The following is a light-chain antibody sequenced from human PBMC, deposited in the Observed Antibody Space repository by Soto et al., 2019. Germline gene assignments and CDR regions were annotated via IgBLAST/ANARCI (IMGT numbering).Light chain of an antibody. J-gene: IGKJ1*01. V-gene: IGKV1-17*01. Sequence: DIPMTQSPSSLSASIGDRVTITCRAGQVIGDDLSWYQLKPGKAPKRLIYSASNLHSGVPSTFSGSGFATEFTLTISSLQSDDFATYYCLQHRSYPWTFGQGTKVEIK. CDR1: QVIGDD. CDR2: SAS. CDR3: LQHRSYPWT.